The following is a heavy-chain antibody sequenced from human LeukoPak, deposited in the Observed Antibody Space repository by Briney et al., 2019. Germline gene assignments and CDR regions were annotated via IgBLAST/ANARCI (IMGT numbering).Heavy chain of an antibody. Sequence: GGSLRLSCAASGFTFSSYSMNWVRQAPGKGLEWVSSISSSSSYIYYADSVKGRFTISRDNAKNSLYLQMNSLRAEDTAVYYCARDGRATAMGYYYYYGMDVRGQGTTVTVSS. J-gene: IGHJ6*02. D-gene: IGHD5-18*01. V-gene: IGHV3-21*01. CDR3: ARDGRATAMGYYYYYGMDV. CDR1: GFTFSSYS. CDR2: ISSSSSYI.